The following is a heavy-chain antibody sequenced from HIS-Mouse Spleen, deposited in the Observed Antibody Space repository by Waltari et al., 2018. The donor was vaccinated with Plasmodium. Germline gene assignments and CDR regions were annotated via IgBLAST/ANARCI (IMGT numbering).Heavy chain of an antibody. CDR2: SNPNSGGT. CDR1: GYTFTGYH. J-gene: IGHJ1*01. CDR3: ARVLGYKAAAGTFVEYFQH. V-gene: IGHV1-2*02. Sequence: QVRLVQSGAEVKKPGASVKVSCKASGYTFTGYHMPWVRQAPGQGLEWIGWSNPNSGGTNYAQKFQGSVTMTRDTSISTAYMELSRLRSDDTAVYYCARVLGYKAAAGTFVEYFQHWGQGTLVTVSS. D-gene: IGHD6-13*01.